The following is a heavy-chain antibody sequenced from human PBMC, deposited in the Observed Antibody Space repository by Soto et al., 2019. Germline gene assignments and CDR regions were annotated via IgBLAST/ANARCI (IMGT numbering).Heavy chain of an antibody. D-gene: IGHD5-18*01. CDR3: ARLDTAMVMYYYGMDV. V-gene: IGHV5-51*01. CDR1: GYSFTSYC. Sequence: CKGSGYSFTSYCICWVRQMPGQGLEWMGIIYPGDSDTRYSPSFQGQVTISADKSISTAYLQWSSLKASDTAMYYCARLDTAMVMYYYGMDVWGQGTTVTVSS. CDR2: IYPGDSDT. J-gene: IGHJ6*02.